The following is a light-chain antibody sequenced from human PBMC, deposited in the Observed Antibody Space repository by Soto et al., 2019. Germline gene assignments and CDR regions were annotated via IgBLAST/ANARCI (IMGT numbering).Light chain of an antibody. Sequence: EIVLTQSPGTLSLSPGERVTLSCRASQSVNSGYLAWYQQRPGQAPRLLIYGASTRATGVPARFSGSGSATEFTLSISSLQSEDVAVYYCQQYGDWPPETFGQGTKLEI. CDR2: GAS. CDR3: QQYGDWPPET. J-gene: IGKJ2*01. CDR1: QSVNSGY. V-gene: IGKV3-15*01.